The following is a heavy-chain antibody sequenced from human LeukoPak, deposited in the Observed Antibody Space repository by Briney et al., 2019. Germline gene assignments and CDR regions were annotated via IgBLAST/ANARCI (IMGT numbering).Heavy chain of an antibody. CDR3: QGGYYYYGMDV. Sequence: SETLSLTCAGYGGSFSGYYWSWIRQPPGKGLEWIGEINHSGSTNYNPSLKSRVTISVDTSKNQFSLKLSSVTAADTAVYYCQGGYYYYGMDVWGQGTTVTVSS. J-gene: IGHJ6*02. CDR1: GGSFSGYY. V-gene: IGHV4-34*01. CDR2: INHSGST.